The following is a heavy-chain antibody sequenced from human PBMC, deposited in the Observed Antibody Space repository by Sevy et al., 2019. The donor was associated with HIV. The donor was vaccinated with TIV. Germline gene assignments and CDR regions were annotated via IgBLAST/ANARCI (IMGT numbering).Heavy chain of an antibody. CDR3: ATDRVHDWGEGWFDP. Sequence: ASVKVSCKASGYTFRNYGISWVRQALGQGLEWMGWISPFNNKTNYAQKFQGRVSLTSDTSATTAYMEVTSLRSDDTAVYYCATDRVHDWGEGWFDPWGQGTLVTVSS. D-gene: IGHD2-21*01. J-gene: IGHJ5*02. V-gene: IGHV1-18*01. CDR2: ISPFNNKT. CDR1: GYTFRNYG.